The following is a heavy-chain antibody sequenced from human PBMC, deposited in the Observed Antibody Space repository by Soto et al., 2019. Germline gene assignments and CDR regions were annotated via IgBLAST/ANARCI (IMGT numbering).Heavy chain of an antibody. CDR3: ARRKERSGPHYFHF. CDR1: GYTFTTYD. V-gene: IGHV1-8*02. D-gene: IGHD2-21*01. Sequence: ASVKVSCKASGYTFTTYDVSWVRQASGQGLEWMGWMNPSNGNTGYAQKFQGRVTMTRNTSISTVYMELSGLRPDDTAVYYCARRKERSGPHYFHFCGQGTSVTVYS. CDR2: MNPSNGNT. J-gene: IGHJ4*02.